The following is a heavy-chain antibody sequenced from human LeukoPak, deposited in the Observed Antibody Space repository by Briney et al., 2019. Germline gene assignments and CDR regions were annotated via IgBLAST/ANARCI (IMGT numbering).Heavy chain of an antibody. CDR2: INSDGSST. V-gene: IGHV3-74*01. CDR1: GFTFSSYW. Sequence: GGSLRLSCAASGFTFSSYWMHWVRQAPGKGLVWVSRINSDGSSTSYADSVKGRFTISRDNAKNTLYLQMNGLRAEDTAVYYCAKGDSSAYYYFPVDYRGQGTLVTVSS. D-gene: IGHD3-22*01. J-gene: IGHJ4*02. CDR3: AKGDSSAYYYFPVDY.